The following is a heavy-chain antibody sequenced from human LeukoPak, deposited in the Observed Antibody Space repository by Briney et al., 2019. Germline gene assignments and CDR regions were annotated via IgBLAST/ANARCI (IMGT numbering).Heavy chain of an antibody. CDR3: ARDPSGTLNY. V-gene: IGHV1-69*04. Sequence: SVKVSCKASGGTFSSYAISWVRQAPGQGLEWMGRIIPILGIANYAQKLQGRVTMTTDTSTSTAYMELRSLRSDDTAVYYCARDPSGTLNYWGQGTLVTVSS. J-gene: IGHJ4*02. CDR2: IIPILGIA. D-gene: IGHD3-10*01. CDR1: GGTFSSYA.